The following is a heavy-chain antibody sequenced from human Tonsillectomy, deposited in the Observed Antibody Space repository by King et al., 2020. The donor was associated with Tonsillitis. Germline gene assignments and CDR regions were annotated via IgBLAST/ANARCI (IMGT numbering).Heavy chain of an antibody. J-gene: IGHJ4*02. CDR1: GFTFNNYA. D-gene: IGHD2/OR15-2a*01. CDR2: ISYDGSNE. CDR3: ARDLVLNSMDSGPFDY. Sequence: VQLVESGGGVVQPGRSLRLSCAASGFTFNNYALHWVRQAPGKGLEWVAIISYDGSNEYYADSLKGRFTISRDNPKNTLYLQMNSLRAEATAVYYCARDLVLNSMDSGPFDYWGQGTLVTVSS. V-gene: IGHV3-30-3*01.